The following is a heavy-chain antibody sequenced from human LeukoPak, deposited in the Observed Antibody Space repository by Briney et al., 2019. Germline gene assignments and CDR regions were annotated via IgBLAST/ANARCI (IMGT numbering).Heavy chain of an antibody. CDR2: ISGSGGST. V-gene: IGHV3-23*01. CDR1: GFTFSSYA. D-gene: IGHD1-14*01. J-gene: IGHJ6*02. Sequence: GGSLRLSCAASGFTFSSYAMSWVRQAPGKGLEWVSAISGSGGSTYYADSVKGRFTISRDNSKNTLYLQMNSLRAEDTAVYYCAKDRPNNPAGYYYYGMDVWGQGTTVTVSS. CDR3: AKDRPNNPAGYYYYGMDV.